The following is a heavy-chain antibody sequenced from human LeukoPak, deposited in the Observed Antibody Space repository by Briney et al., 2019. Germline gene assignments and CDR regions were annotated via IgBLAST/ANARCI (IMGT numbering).Heavy chain of an antibody. J-gene: IGHJ4*02. CDR2: VYYKGHT. D-gene: IGHD4-17*01. CDR1: GGSTSGYF. CDR3: ARDLYYYGDYTGFDY. Sequence: SETLSFTCSVSGGSTSGYFWTWIRQPPGKGPEWIGYVYYKGHTSYSPSLESRVTISVDTSKNQFSLKLNSVTAADTAVYYCARDLYYYGDYTGFDYWGQGTLVTVSS. V-gene: IGHV4-59*12.